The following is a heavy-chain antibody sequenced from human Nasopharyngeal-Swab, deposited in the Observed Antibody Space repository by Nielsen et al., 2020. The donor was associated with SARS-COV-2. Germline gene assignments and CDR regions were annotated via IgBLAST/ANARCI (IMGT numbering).Heavy chain of an antibody. CDR1: GFTFSSYW. J-gene: IGHJ6*02. CDR3: ARHYDFWSGYYNSHFYGMDV. Sequence: GESLKISCAASGFTFSSYWMTWVRQAPGKGLEWVANIKHDGSVKYYADSVKGRFTISRDNAKSSLHLQMNSLRAEDTAVYYCARHYDFWSGYYNSHFYGMDVWGQGTTVTVSS. CDR2: IKHDGSVK. V-gene: IGHV3-7*01. D-gene: IGHD3-3*01.